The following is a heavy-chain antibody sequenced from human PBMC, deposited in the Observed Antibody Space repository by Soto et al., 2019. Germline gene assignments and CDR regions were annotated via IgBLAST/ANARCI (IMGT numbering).Heavy chain of an antibody. CDR1: GFTFSSYS. CDR3: ARVVVPAANPYVAALGNYYYMDV. V-gene: IGHV3-21*01. CDR2: FSSSSSYI. J-gene: IGHJ6*03. D-gene: IGHD2-2*01. Sequence: EVQLVESGGGLVKPGGSLRLSCAASGFTFSSYSMNWVRQAPGKGLEWVSSFSSSSSYIYYADSVKGRFTISRDNAKNSLYLQMNSLRAEDTAVYYCARVVVPAANPYVAALGNYYYMDVWGKGTTVTVSS.